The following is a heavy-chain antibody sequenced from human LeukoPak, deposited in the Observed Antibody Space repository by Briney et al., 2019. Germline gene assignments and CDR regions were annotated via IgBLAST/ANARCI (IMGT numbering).Heavy chain of an antibody. CDR1: GFTFSTYG. CDR2: ISSSTRTI. CDR3: ASIPDGTAPAY. Sequence: PGGSLRLSCAASGFTFSTYGMNWVRQAPGKGLEWVSYISSSTRTIYYADSVKGRFTISRDNAKNSLYLQMNSLRAEDTAVYYCASIPDGTAPAYWGQGTLVTVSS. V-gene: IGHV3-48*04. J-gene: IGHJ4*02. D-gene: IGHD1-1*01.